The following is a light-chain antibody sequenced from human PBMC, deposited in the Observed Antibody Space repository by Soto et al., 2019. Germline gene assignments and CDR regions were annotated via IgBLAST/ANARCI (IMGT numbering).Light chain of an antibody. CDR1: QSVSSY. CDR3: QQCNDWPLIT. V-gene: IGKV3-15*01. CDR2: GAS. Sequence: EIVMTQSPATLSVSPGERATLSCRASQSVSSYLAWYQQKPGQAPRLLIYGASTRATGVPARFSGSGSGKEFTLTISSLQSEDFAVYYCQQCNDWPLITFGQGTRLEAK. J-gene: IGKJ5*01.